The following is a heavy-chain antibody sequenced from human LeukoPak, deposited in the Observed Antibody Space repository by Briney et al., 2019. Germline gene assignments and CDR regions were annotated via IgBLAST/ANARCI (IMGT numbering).Heavy chain of an antibody. D-gene: IGHD3-16*02. CDR3: ARDFPTRMITFGGVIFDI. J-gene: IGHJ3*02. CDR2: IYYSGST. Sequence: SETLSLTCTVSGGSVSSGSYYWSWIRRPPGKGLEWIGYIYYSGSTNYNPSLKSRVTISVDTSKNQFSLKLSSVTAADTAVYYCARDFPTRMITFGGVIFDIWGQGTMVTVSS. V-gene: IGHV4-61*01. CDR1: GGSVSSGSYY.